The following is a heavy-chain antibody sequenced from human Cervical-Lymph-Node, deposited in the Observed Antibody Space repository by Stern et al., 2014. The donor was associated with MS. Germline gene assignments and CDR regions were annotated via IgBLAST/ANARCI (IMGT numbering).Heavy chain of an antibody. CDR3: ALSSETSDRWYSLGYDL. CDR2: ICPFFASP. Sequence: VQLVESGAEVTKPGSSVKVSCKASGGTFSKFPSSWVRQAPGKGLEWMGGICPFFASPTYRQDVRCHVTITADVSTSTVYMELSSLRSDDTAVYYCALSSETSDRWYSLGYDLWGQGTLVTVSS. V-gene: IGHV1-69*01. CDR1: GGTFSKFP. D-gene: IGHD6-13*01. J-gene: IGHJ5*02.